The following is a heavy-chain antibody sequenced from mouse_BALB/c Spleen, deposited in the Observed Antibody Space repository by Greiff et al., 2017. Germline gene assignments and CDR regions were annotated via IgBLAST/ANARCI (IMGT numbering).Heavy chain of an antibody. D-gene: IGHD2-14*01. Sequence: EVNVVESGGGLVQPKGSLKLSCAASGFTFNTYAMNWVRQAPGKGLEWVARIRSKSNNYATYYADSVKDRFTISRDDSQSMLYLQMNNLKTEDTAMYYCVRRGVPSMDYWGQGTSVTVSS. CDR3: VRRGVPSMDY. V-gene: IGHV10-1*02. CDR1: GFTFNTYA. CDR2: IRSKSNNYAT. J-gene: IGHJ4*01.